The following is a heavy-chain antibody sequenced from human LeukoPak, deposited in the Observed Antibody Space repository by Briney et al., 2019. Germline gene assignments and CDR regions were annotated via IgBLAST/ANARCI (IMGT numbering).Heavy chain of an antibody. CDR3: AGGNFGNLPFDY. J-gene: IGHJ4*02. Sequence: GGSLRLSCAASGLSVTNTYMNWVRQAPGKGLEWVSVIFSGGSTYYTDSVEGRFTISRDNSKNTLYLQMNSLRVEDTAVYYCAGGNFGNLPFDYWGQGTLVTVSS. CDR2: IFSGGST. CDR1: GLSVTNTY. D-gene: IGHD4-23*01. V-gene: IGHV3-53*01.